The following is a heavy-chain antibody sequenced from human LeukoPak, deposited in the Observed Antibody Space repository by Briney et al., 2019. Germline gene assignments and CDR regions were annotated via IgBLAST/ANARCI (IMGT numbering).Heavy chain of an antibody. CDR2: MNPNSGNT. V-gene: IGHV1-8*01. J-gene: IGHJ4*02. Sequence: ASVTVSCKASGYTFTSYDINWVRQATGQGLAWMGWMNPNSGNTGYAQKFQGRVTMTRNTSISTAYMELSSLRSEDTAVYYCARGPGLRCSGGSCYFDKWGQGTLVTVSS. CDR3: ARGPGLRCSGGSCYFDK. D-gene: IGHD2-15*01. CDR1: GYTFTSYD.